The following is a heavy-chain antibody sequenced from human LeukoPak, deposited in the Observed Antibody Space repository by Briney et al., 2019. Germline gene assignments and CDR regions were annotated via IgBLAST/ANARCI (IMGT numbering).Heavy chain of an antibody. CDR1: GFTVSSKY. CDR3: VRDPSARFYFDY. D-gene: IGHD6-6*01. V-gene: IGHV3-66*03. CDR2: LYSSGST. J-gene: IGHJ4*02. Sequence: GGSLRLSCAASGFTVSSKYMSWVSQAPGKGLEWVSVLYSSGSTYYADSVKGRFTTSRDNSKNMLYLQMNSLKVEDTALYYCVRDPSARFYFDYWGQGTLVTVSS.